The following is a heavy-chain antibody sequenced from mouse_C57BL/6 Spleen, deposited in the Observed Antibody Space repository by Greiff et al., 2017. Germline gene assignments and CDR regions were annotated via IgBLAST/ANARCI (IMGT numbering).Heavy chain of an antibody. CDR2: IYPGDGDT. CDR1: GYAFSSYW. V-gene: IGHV1-80*01. CDR3: ARNTMVTGGYFDY. Sequence: QVQLKQSGAELVKPGASVKISCKASGYAFSSYWMNWVKQRPGKGLEWIGQIYPGDGDTNYNGKFKGKATLTADKSSSTAYMQLSSLTSEDSAVYFCARNTMVTGGYFDYWGQGTTLTVSS. J-gene: IGHJ2*01. D-gene: IGHD2-2*01.